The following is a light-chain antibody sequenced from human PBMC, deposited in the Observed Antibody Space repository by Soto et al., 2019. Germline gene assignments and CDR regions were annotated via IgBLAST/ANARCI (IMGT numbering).Light chain of an antibody. CDR3: QSYDRSLDSWV. CDR2: GNN. CDR1: SSNIGAGFD. Sequence: QTVVTQPPSVSGAPGQRVTISCTGSSSNIGAGFDVHWYQQLPGTAPKLLINGNNNRPSGVPDRFSGSKSGTSASLAITGLQAEDAAHYYCQSYDRSLDSWVFGAGTKLTVL. J-gene: IGLJ3*02. V-gene: IGLV1-40*01.